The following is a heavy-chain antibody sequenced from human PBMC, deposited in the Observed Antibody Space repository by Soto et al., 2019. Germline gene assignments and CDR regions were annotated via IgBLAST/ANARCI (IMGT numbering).Heavy chain of an antibody. J-gene: IGHJ5*02. D-gene: IGHD3-16*01. Sequence: GGSLRLSCAASGFTFSGSAMHWVRQASGKGLEWVGRIRSKAGRYATAYAASVKGRFTVSRDDSKDTAYLQMDSLKTEDTAVYYCARGVLPISSTSWFDPWGQGTLVTVSS. CDR3: ARGVLPISSTSWFDP. CDR2: IRSKAGRYAT. V-gene: IGHV3-73*01. CDR1: GFTFSGSA.